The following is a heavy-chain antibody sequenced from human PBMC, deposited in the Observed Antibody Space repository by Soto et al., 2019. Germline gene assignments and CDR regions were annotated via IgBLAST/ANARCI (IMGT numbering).Heavy chain of an antibody. V-gene: IGHV3-23*01. CDR1: GFTFSSYA. Sequence: EVQLLESGGGLVQPGGSLRLSCAASGFTFSSYAMSWVRQAPGKGLEWVSAISGSGGSTYYADSVNGRFTISRDNTKNTLYLQMKSLRAADTAVYYCSTDGGYGDYRMSDDWGQGTLVTVSS. CDR2: ISGSGGST. CDR3: STDGGYGDYRMSDD. D-gene: IGHD4-17*01. J-gene: IGHJ4*02.